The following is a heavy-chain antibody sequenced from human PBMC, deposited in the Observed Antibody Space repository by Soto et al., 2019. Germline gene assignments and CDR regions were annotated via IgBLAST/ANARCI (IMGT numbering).Heavy chain of an antibody. CDR3: ARRVTGRYYYGSGSYYPSYYFDY. V-gene: IGHV5-51*01. D-gene: IGHD3-10*01. CDR1: GYSFTSYW. J-gene: IGHJ4*02. CDR2: IYPGDSDT. Sequence: PGESLKISCKGSGYSFTSYWIGWVRQMPGKGLEWMGIIYPGDSDTRYSTSFQGQVTISADKSISTAYLQWSSLKASDTAMYYCARRVTGRYYYGSGSYYPSYYFDYWGQGTLVTVSS.